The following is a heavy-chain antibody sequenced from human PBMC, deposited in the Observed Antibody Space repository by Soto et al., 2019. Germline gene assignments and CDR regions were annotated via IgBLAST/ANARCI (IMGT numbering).Heavy chain of an antibody. CDR3: ARGNWNYVGFDY. V-gene: IGHV1-3*01. Sequence: ASVKVSCKASGYTFTSYAMHWMRQAPGQRLEWMGWINAGNGNTKYSQKFQGRVTITRDTSASTAYMELSSLRSEDTAVYYCARGNWNYVGFDYWGQGTLVTVSS. CDR2: INAGNGNT. J-gene: IGHJ4*02. D-gene: IGHD1-7*01. CDR1: GYTFTSYA.